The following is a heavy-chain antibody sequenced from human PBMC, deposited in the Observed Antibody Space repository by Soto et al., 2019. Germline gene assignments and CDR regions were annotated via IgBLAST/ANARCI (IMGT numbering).Heavy chain of an antibody. CDR1: GGSISSYY. V-gene: IGHV4-59*12. Sequence: QVQLQESGPGLVKPSETLSLTCTVSGGSISSYYWSWIRQPPGKGLEGIGYIYYRGSTNYSPSLRSRVSMSVDTSKNQFSLKLNSVSATDTAFYYCAGYCSISSCSSLESFGVWGQGTMVTVSS. J-gene: IGHJ3*01. D-gene: IGHD2-2*01. CDR2: IYYRGST. CDR3: AGYCSISSCSSLESFGV.